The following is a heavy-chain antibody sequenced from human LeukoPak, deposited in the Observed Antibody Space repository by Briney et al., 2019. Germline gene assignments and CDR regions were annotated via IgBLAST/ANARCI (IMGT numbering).Heavy chain of an antibody. CDR3: VRSPVDVMTGYYFDY. D-gene: IGHD3-9*01. CDR1: GFTFSHYC. CDR2: ITSGSDM. J-gene: IGHJ4*02. V-gene: IGHV3-69-1*01. Sequence: GGSLRLSCAASGFTFSHYCMNWVRQAPGKGLEWVSSITSGSDMYEADSVKGRLAISRDNAKNSVYLQMISLRFEDTAVYYCVRSPVDVMTGYYFDYWGQGTLVTVSS.